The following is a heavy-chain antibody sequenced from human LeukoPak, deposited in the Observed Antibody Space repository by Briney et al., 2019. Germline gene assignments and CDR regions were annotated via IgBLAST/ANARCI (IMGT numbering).Heavy chain of an antibody. V-gene: IGHV5-51*01. CDR1: GYSFTSYW. D-gene: IGHD3-10*01. Sequence: GESLKISCKGSGYSFTSYWIGWARQIPGKGLEWMGFIYPGNSDTRYSPSFQGQVTISADKSIGTAYLQWSSLKSSDTAMYYCARLPRQLLRFGELFYFDYWGQGTLVTVSS. CDR2: IYPGNSDT. J-gene: IGHJ4*02. CDR3: ARLPRQLLRFGELFYFDY.